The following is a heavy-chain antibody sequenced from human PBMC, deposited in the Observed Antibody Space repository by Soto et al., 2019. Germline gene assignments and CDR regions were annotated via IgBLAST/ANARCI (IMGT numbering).Heavy chain of an antibody. V-gene: IGHV3-64*01. D-gene: IGHD3-10*01. CDR3: ARGPHGSGSQRNHYYYYYMDV. Sequence: GGSLRLSCAASGFTFSSYAMHWVRQAPGKGLEYVSAISSNGGSTYYANSVKGRFTISRDNSKNTLYLQMGSLRAEDMAVYYCARGPHGSGSQRNHYYYYYMDVWGKGTTVTVSS. CDR1: GFTFSSYA. CDR2: ISSNGGST. J-gene: IGHJ6*03.